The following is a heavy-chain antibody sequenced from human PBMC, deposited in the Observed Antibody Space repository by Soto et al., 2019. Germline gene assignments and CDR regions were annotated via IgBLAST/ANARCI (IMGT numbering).Heavy chain of an antibody. CDR1: GYTFTGYY. D-gene: IGHD6-13*01. V-gene: IGHV1-2*04. Sequence: ASVKVSCKASGYTFTGYYMHWVRQAPGQGLEWMGWINPNSGGTNYAQKFQGWVTMTRDTSISTAYMELSRLRSDDTAVYYCARGIAAAGTSGMDVWGQGTTVTV. CDR2: INPNSGGT. J-gene: IGHJ6*02. CDR3: ARGIAAAGTSGMDV.